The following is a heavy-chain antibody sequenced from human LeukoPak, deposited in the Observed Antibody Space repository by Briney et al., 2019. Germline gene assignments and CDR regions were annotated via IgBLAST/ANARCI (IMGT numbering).Heavy chain of an antibody. CDR3: ARRAYNWGAFDI. J-gene: IGHJ3*02. Sequence: PGGSLRLSCAASGFTFTNYAMNWVRQALGKGLEWVSTISPSGSDSYYADSVKGRFTISRDISKNTLYLQMNSLRAEDTAVYYCARRAYNWGAFDIWGQGTMVTVSS. CDR2: ISPSGSDS. V-gene: IGHV3-23*01. CDR1: GFTFTNYA. D-gene: IGHD5-24*01.